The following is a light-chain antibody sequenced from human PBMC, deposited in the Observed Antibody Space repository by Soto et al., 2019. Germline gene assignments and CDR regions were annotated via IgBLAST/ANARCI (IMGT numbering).Light chain of an antibody. J-gene: IGLJ2*01. CDR3: VSYTRSSKVV. V-gene: IGLV2-14*01. CDR2: EVS. Sequence: QSALTQPASVSGSPGQSITISCTGTGSDVGNYVFVSWYQQYPGKAPKLIIFEVSNRPSGVSDRFSGSKSGSTASLSISGLQSEDEADYYCVSYTRSSKVVFGGGTKLTVL. CDR1: GSDVGNYVF.